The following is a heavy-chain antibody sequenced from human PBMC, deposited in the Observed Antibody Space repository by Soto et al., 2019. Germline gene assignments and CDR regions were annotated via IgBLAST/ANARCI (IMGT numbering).Heavy chain of an antibody. CDR1: GYTFTSYY. D-gene: IGHD3-3*01. V-gene: IGHV1-46*03. CDR2: INPSGGST. J-gene: IGHJ6*03. Sequence: ASVKVSCKASGYTFTSYYMHWVRQAPGQGLEWMGIINPSGGSTSYAQKFQGRVTMTRDTSTSTVYMELSSLRSEDTAVYYCARRGAEWFSRYYYMDVWGKGTTVTVSS. CDR3: ARRGAEWFSRYYYMDV.